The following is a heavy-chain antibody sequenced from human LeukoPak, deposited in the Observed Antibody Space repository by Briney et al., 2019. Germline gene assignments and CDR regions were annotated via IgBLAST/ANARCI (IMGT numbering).Heavy chain of an antibody. CDR2: LSYDGSNK. Sequence: GGSLRLSCAASRFTFSVYAMYWVRQAPGKGLEWLAVLSYDGSNKYYADSVKGRFAVSRDNSNNTLYLQMNSLRAEDTATYYCARDAGAATYYYFYYMDLWGKGTTVTVSS. J-gene: IGHJ6*03. D-gene: IGHD6-13*01. CDR3: ARDAGAATYYYFYYMDL. CDR1: RFTFSVYA. V-gene: IGHV3-30*01.